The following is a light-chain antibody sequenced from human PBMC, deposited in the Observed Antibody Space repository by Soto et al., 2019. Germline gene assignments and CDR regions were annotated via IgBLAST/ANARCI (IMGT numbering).Light chain of an antibody. J-gene: IGKJ3*01. CDR2: DAS. CDR1: QSVTSY. V-gene: IGKV3-11*01. CDR3: EQHSNWVT. Sequence: EIVLTQSPATLSLSPGERATLSCRASQSVTSYLAWYQQKPAQAPRLRIYDASNRATGIPARFSGSRSGTAFTRTISSLAPEDFAVDYGEQHSNWVTFGPTTEVDIK.